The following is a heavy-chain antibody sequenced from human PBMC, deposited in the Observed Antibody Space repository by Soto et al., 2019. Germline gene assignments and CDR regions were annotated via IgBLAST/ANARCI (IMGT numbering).Heavy chain of an antibody. CDR3: ARDQGGSYDSWFDP. V-gene: IGHV3-21*06. CDR1: TFSMYS. J-gene: IGHJ5*02. Sequence: EVQVVESGGGLVKPGWSLRLSCTFTFSMYSMNWVRQAPGKGLAWVASISSGSAYRKYAESVKGRFTISRDNAKNSLHLQMNSLRAEDTAIYHCARDQGGSYDSWFDPWGQGTLVTVSS. CDR2: ISSGSAYR. D-gene: IGHD1-26*01.